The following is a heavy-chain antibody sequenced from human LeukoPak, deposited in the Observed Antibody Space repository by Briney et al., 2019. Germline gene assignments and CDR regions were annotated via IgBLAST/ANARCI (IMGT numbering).Heavy chain of an antibody. CDR3: ARVFGVWGRRDSDY. V-gene: IGHV4-38-2*02. CDR2: IYHSGST. Sequence: PSETLSLTCTVSGYSISSGYYWGWIRQPPGKGLEWIGSIYHSGSTYYNPSLKSRVTISVDTSKNQFSLKLSSVTAADTAVYYCARVFGVWGRRDSDYWGQGTLVTVSS. D-gene: IGHD3-16*01. J-gene: IGHJ4*02. CDR1: GYSISSGYY.